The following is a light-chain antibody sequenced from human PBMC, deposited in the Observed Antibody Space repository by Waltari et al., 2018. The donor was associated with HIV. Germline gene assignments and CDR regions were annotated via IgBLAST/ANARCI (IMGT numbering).Light chain of an antibody. CDR1: QSVNSN. Sequence: EILMTQSPAPLSVSPGGRATLSCTASQSVNSNLAWYQQKPGQTPRLLIYGTSNRATDIPARFSGSGSGTEFTLTISSLQSEDFAVYYCHHYNNWRETFGQGTKVEIK. CDR2: GTS. CDR3: HHYNNWRET. J-gene: IGKJ1*01. V-gene: IGKV3-15*01.